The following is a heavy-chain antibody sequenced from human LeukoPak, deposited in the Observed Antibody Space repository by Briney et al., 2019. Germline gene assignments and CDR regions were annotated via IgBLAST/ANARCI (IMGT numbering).Heavy chain of an antibody. CDR3: VAAGTFDY. V-gene: IGHV3-30*04. CDR1: GFTFSSYA. J-gene: IGHJ4*02. D-gene: IGHD6-13*01. Sequence: PGGSLRLSCAASGFTFSSYAMHWVRQAPGKGLEWVAVISYDGSNKYYADSVKGRFTISRDNTKNTLYLQMNTLRAEDTAVYYCVAAGTFDYWGQGALVTVSS. CDR2: ISYDGSNK.